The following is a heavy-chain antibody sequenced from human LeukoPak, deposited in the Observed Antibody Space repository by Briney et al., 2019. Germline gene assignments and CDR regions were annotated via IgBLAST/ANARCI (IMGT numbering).Heavy chain of an antibody. Sequence: PGGSLRLSCAASGFTFSSYAMSWVHQAAGKGLEWVSAISGSGGSTYYADSVKGRFTISRDNSKNTLYLQMNSLRAEDTAVYYCAKGLYDKSGYYYGLGYWGQGTLVTVSS. J-gene: IGHJ4*02. D-gene: IGHD3-22*01. CDR2: ISGSGGST. CDR3: AKGLYDKSGYYYGLGY. V-gene: IGHV3-23*01. CDR1: GFTFSSYA.